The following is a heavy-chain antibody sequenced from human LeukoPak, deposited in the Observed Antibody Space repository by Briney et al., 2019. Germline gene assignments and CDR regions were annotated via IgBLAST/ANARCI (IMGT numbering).Heavy chain of an antibody. CDR1: GFTFSSNW. D-gene: IGHD1-26*01. CDR2: INSDGKDT. V-gene: IGHV3-74*01. Sequence: GGSLRLPCAASGFTFSSNWMHWVRQAPGKGLVWVSHINSDGKDTGYADSVKGRSTISRDNAKNTLYLQMNSLRAEDTAVYFCARAGEGLQAYSFDMWGQGTMVTVSS. CDR3: ARAGEGLQAYSFDM. J-gene: IGHJ3*02.